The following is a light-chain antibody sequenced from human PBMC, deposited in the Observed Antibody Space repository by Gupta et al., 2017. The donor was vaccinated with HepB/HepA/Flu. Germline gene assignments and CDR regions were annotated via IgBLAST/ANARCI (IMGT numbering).Light chain of an antibody. CDR3: QQYNSDSRS. V-gene: IGKV1-5*03. CDR1: QSISSW. J-gene: IGKJ2*03. Sequence: DIQMTQSPSTLSASVGDRVTISCRASQSISSWLAWYQQKPGKAPKLLIYKAATLESGVPSRFSGSGSGTEFTLTIISLQPDDFATYYCQQYNSDSRSFGQGTKLEIK. CDR2: KAA.